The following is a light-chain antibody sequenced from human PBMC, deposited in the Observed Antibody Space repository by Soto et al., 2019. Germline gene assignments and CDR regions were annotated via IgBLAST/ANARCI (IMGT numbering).Light chain of an antibody. CDR1: QGISSY. J-gene: IGKJ4*01. CDR2: AAS. V-gene: IGKV1-9*01. CDR3: QQVYVYPST. Sequence: IQLTQSPSSPSASVGDRVTLTCRAGQGISSYLGWYQQKPGKAPNLLIYAASTLQSWVPSRFSGGGSGTDFTLTISSLQPEDFATCYCQQVYVYPSTFAGATNVDI.